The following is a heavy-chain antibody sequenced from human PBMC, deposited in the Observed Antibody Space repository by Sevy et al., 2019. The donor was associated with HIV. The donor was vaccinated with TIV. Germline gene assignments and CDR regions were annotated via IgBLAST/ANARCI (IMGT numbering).Heavy chain of an antibody. Sequence: GGSLRLSCAASGFIFSSYSMNWVRQAPGKGLELVSFSSSATHYTYYADSVKGRFTVSRDYAKNSLFLQMNSLRAEDTAVYYCARTTGGSEAAFDFWGQGTMVTVSS. J-gene: IGHJ3*01. D-gene: IGHD1-1*01. CDR3: ARTTGGSEAAFDF. V-gene: IGHV3-21*01. CDR1: GFIFSSYS. CDR2: SSSATHYT.